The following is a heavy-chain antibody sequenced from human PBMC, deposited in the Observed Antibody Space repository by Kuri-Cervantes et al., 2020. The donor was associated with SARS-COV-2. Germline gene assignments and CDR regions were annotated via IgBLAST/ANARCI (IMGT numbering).Heavy chain of an antibody. J-gene: IGHJ4*02. CDR3: ARDLKESKGMDFDY. Sequence: GESLKISCAASGFNFSRTDMHWVRQAPGKGLEWVAVISHDGKNKKCTASGKGRFTISRDNAKNSLYLQMNSLRAEDTAVYYCARDLKESKGMDFDYWGQGTLVTVSS. CDR2: ISHDGKNK. V-gene: IGHV3-30*03. D-gene: IGHD5-24*01. CDR1: GFNFSRTD.